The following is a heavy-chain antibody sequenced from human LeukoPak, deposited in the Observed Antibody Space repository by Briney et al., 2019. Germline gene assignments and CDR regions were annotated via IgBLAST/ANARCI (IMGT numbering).Heavy chain of an antibody. CDR2: IKQDGSDK. V-gene: IGHV3-7*01. CDR1: GFSFSTHW. J-gene: IGHJ3*02. D-gene: IGHD5-24*01. Sequence: GGSLKLSCAASGFSFSTHWMSWFRQAPGKGLEWVALIKQDGSDKHYVDSVKGRFTISRDNAKNSLYLQMNSLRADDTAVYYCAGDEGWTFDIWGQGTKVTVSS. CDR3: AGDEGWTFDI.